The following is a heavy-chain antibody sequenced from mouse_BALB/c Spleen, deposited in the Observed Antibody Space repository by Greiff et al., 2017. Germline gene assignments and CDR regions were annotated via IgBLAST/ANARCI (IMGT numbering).Heavy chain of an antibody. V-gene: IGHV7-3*02. CDR2: IRNKANGYTT. J-gene: IGHJ3*01. CDR3: ARERYYGSSYWFAY. D-gene: IGHD1-1*01. CDR1: GFTFTDYY. Sequence: EVQLVESGGGLVQPGGSLRLSCATSGFTFTDYYMSWVRQPPGKALEWLGFIRNKANGYTTEYSASVKGRFTISRDNSQIILYLQMNTLRAEDSATYYCARERYYGSSYWFAYWGQGTLVTVSA.